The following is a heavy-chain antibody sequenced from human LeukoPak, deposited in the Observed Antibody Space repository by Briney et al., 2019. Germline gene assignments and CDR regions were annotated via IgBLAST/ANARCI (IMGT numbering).Heavy chain of an antibody. V-gene: IGHV3-11*01. Sequence: GGSLRLSCAASGFTFSDWYLSWVRQVLGGRPEWVSYISTSASSIYYADSVKGRFTISRDNAKNSVYLQMNSLRAEDTAVYYCARGHYGMDVWGQGTTVTVSS. CDR1: GFTFSDWY. CDR2: ISTSASSI. J-gene: IGHJ6*02. CDR3: ARGHYGMDV.